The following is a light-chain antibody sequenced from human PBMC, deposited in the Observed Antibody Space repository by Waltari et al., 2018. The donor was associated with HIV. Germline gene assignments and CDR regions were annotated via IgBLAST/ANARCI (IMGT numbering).Light chain of an antibody. CDR2: RNN. V-gene: IGLV1-47*01. CDR1: SSNIGRNY. Sequence: QSVMTQPPSASGTPGQRVTISCSGSSSNIGRNYVNWYQQLPGTTHKLLIYRNNQRPSGVPDRFSGSKSGTAASLAISGLRSEDEADYYCAAWDDSLSGSWVFGGGTQVTVL. J-gene: IGLJ3*02. CDR3: AAWDDSLSGSWV.